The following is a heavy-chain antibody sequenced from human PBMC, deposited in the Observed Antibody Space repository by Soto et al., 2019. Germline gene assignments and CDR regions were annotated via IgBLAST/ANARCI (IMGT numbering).Heavy chain of an antibody. J-gene: IGHJ5*02. V-gene: IGHV4-31*03. Sequence: PSETLSLTCTVSGGSISSGGYYWSWIRQHLGKGLEWIGYIYYSGSTYYNPSLKSRVTISVDTSKNQFSLKLSSVTAADTAVYYCARGGKRYSSSLTWFDPWGQGTLVTVSS. D-gene: IGHD6-6*01. CDR1: GGSISSGGYY. CDR2: IYYSGST. CDR3: ARGGKRYSSSLTWFDP.